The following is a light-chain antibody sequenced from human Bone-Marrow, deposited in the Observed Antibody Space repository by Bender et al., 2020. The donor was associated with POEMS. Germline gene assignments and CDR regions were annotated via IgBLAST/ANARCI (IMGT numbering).Light chain of an antibody. Sequence: QSVLTQPPSVSGTPGQRVAISCSGRSSNLGSNVVNWYQHLAGAAPKLLLYNNNQRPSGVPDRFSGSKSGTSASLAIRGLQSEDEGDYYCQVWNGTSDHYHVFGTGTKVTVL. CDR2: NNN. CDR3: QVWNGTSDHYHV. V-gene: IGLV1-44*01. J-gene: IGLJ1*01. CDR1: SSNLGSNV.